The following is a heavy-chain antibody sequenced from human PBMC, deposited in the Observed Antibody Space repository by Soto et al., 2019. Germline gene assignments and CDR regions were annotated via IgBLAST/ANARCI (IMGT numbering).Heavy chain of an antibody. CDR1: GFTFTNYW. CDR2: IDGDGSTT. CDR3: ARGIQYKYGMDV. Sequence: EVQLVESGGDLVQPGGSLRLSCAASGFTFTNYWIHWVRQAPGKWLVWVSRIDGDGSTTNYADSVKGRFTISRDNAKNTVDMQMNSLRAEDTALYYCARGIQYKYGMDVWGQGTTVTVSS. D-gene: IGHD5-18*01. J-gene: IGHJ6*02. V-gene: IGHV3-74*01.